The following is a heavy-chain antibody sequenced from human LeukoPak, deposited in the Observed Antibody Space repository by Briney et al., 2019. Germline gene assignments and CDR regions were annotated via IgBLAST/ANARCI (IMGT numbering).Heavy chain of an antibody. J-gene: IGHJ4*02. D-gene: IGHD1-14*01. CDR2: INPNSGEP. Sequence: ASVKVSCKASGGTFSNYAISWVRQAPRQGREWMGWINPNSGEPNYAQHFQGRVTMTSDTSITTAYMKLSMLGSHDTAHYYCARDQAYKDYWGQGTLVTVSS. CDR3: ARDQAYKDY. CDR1: GGTFSNYA. V-gene: IGHV1-2*02.